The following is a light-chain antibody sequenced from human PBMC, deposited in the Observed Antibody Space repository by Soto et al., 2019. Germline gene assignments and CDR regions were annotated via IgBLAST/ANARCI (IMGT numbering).Light chain of an antibody. CDR3: QQYDTLTWT. CDR1: QSISSW. J-gene: IGKJ1*01. V-gene: IGKV1-5*01. Sequence: DIHMSQSPSSLSASVGYRFTITCRASQSISSWLAWYQQKPGKAPKLLIYDASSLESGVPSRFRGSGSGTEFTLTITSLQPDDFEPYYCQQYDTLTWTFGQGTKVDIK. CDR2: DAS.